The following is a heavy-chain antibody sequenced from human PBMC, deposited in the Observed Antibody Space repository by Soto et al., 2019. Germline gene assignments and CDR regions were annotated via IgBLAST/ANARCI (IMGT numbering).Heavy chain of an antibody. J-gene: IGHJ4*02. D-gene: IGHD5-12*01. V-gene: IGHV3-21*01. CDR1: GFTFNSYD. Sequence: PGGSLRLSCAASGFTFNSYDMNWVRQAPGKGLEWVSSLNSHDGLTHYADSVKGRFAISRDNAKNSLYLQMNSLRVEDTAVYYCTRGGYNGGGFDYWGQGNLVTVSS. CDR2: LNSHDGLT. CDR3: TRGGYNGGGFDY.